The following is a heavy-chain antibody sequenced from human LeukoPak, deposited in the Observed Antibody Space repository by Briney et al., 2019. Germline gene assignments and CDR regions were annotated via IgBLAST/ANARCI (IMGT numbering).Heavy chain of an antibody. CDR2: ISYIRST. CDR3: ARDQISINALDM. Sequence: SETLSLTCTVPGASISGHYLTWLRQPPGKGLEWIGYISYIRSTNYNPSLKSRVTISVDTSKNQFSLKLRSVTAADTAVYYCARDQISINALDMWGQGTMVTVSS. CDR1: GASISGHY. D-gene: IGHD1-14*01. J-gene: IGHJ3*02. V-gene: IGHV4-59*11.